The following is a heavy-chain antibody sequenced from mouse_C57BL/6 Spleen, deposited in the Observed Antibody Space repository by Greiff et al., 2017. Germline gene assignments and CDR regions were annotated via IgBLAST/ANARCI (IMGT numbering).Heavy chain of an antibody. Sequence: VQLQQSGAELVKPGASVKLSCKASGYTFTSYWMQWVKQRPGQGLEWIGEIDPSDSYTNYNQKFKGKATLTVDTSSSTAYMQLSSLTSEDSAVYYCARNYGGFAYWGQGTLVTVSA. D-gene: IGHD1-1*02. V-gene: IGHV1-50*01. CDR2: IDPSDSYT. CDR1: GYTFTSYW. J-gene: IGHJ3*01. CDR3: ARNYGGFAY.